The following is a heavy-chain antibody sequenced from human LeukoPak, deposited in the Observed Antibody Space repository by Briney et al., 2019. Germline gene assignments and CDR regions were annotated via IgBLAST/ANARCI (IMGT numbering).Heavy chain of an antibody. J-gene: IGHJ3*02. CDR1: GFTVSSNY. CDR2: IYSGGST. V-gene: IGHV3-53*01. Sequence: GGSLRLSCAASGFTVSSNYMSWVRQAPGKELEWVSVIYSGGSTYYADSVKCRFTISRDNSKNTLYLQMNSMRAEDTAVYYCAVTAAEPDMSFVPAAQYMIDDAFDIWGQGTMVTVSS. CDR3: AVTAAEPDMSFVPAAQYMIDDAFDI. D-gene: IGHD2-2*01.